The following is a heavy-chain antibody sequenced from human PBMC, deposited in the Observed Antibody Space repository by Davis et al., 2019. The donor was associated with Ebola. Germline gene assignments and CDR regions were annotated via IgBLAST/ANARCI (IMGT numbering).Heavy chain of an antibody. Sequence: ASVKVSCKASGYTFTSYYMHWVRQAPGQGLEWMGIINPSGGSTSYAQKFQGRVTITADESTSTAYMELSSLRSEDTAVYYCARGLRMVRGSPYYFDYWGQGTLVTVSS. V-gene: IGHV1-46*01. D-gene: IGHD3-10*01. CDR3: ARGLRMVRGSPYYFDY. CDR2: INPSGGST. J-gene: IGHJ4*02. CDR1: GYTFTSYY.